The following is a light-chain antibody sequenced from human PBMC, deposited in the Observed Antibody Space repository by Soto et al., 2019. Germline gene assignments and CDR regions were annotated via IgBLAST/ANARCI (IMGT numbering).Light chain of an antibody. J-gene: IGLJ1*01. CDR3: RSYAGSDNPYV. CDR2: EVT. V-gene: IGLV2-8*01. Sequence: QSSLTQPPSASGSPGQSSTISCTGTIGDVGGYDYVSWYQQHPGKAPKLMIYEVTKRPLGVPDRFSGSKSGNTASLTVSGLQAEDEADYYCRSYAGSDNPYVFGTGTKVTVL. CDR1: IGDVGGYDY.